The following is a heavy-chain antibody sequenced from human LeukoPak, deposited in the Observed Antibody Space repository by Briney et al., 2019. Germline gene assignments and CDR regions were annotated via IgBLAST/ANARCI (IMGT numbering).Heavy chain of an antibody. D-gene: IGHD1/OR15-1a*01. J-gene: IGHJ3*02. CDR3: ARHWNTLDAFDI. Sequence: KTGESLRLSCAASEFIVSANYMNWVRQAPGKGLEWVSSISSSSSYIYYADSMRGRFTISRDNAKNSLYLQMNSLRAEDTAVYYCARHWNTLDAFDIWGQGTMVTVSS. CDR1: EFIVSANY. CDR2: ISSSSSYI. V-gene: IGHV3-21*01.